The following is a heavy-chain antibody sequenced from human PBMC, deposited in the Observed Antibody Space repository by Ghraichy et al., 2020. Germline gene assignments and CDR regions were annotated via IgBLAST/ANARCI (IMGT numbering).Heavy chain of an antibody. J-gene: IGHJ4*02. CDR1: GFTFSSYA. D-gene: IGHD6-13*01. CDR2: ISASGGST. CDR3: AKDRGSSSWYPHDY. V-gene: IGHV3-23*01. Sequence: GSLRLSCAVSGFTFSSYAMSWVRQAPGKGLEWVSVISASGGSTYYADSVKGRFTISRDNSKNTLYLQMNSLRAEDTAVYYCAKDRGSSSWYPHDYWGQGTLVTVSS.